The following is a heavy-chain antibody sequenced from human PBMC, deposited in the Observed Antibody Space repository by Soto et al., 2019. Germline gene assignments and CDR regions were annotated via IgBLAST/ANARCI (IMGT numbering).Heavy chain of an antibody. J-gene: IGHJ4*02. CDR1: GFTFSSYW. CDR2: INSDGSST. D-gene: IGHD6-13*01. V-gene: IGHV3-74*01. CDR3: ASGRSSSFDY. Sequence: GGSLRLSCAASGFTFSSYWMHWFRQAPGKGLVWVSRINSDGSSTSYADSVKGRFAISRDNAKNTLYLQMNSLRAEDTAVYYCASGRSSSFDYWGQGTLVTVSS.